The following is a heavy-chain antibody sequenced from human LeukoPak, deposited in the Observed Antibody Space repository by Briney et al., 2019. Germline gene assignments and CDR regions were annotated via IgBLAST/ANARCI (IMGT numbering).Heavy chain of an antibody. J-gene: IGHJ3*02. CDR2: ISGGST. CDR1: GFTFSSYA. V-gene: IGHV3-23*01. CDR3: AKLDWNDVLYAFDI. Sequence: GGSLRLSCAASGFTFSSYAMSWVRQAPGKGLEWVSAISGGSTYYADSVKGRFTISRDNSKNTLYLQMNSLRAEDTAVYYCAKLDWNDVLYAFDIWGQGTMVTVSS. D-gene: IGHD1-1*01.